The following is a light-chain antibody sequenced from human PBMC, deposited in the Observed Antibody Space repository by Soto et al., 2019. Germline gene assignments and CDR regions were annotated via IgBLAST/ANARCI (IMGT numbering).Light chain of an antibody. CDR3: QQHDLSPRT. Sequence: ETVLTQSPGTLSLSPGERATLSCRASQSVSSSYLAWYQQKPGQAPRLLIYGTSSRATGIPDRFSGSGSGTDFTLTISRLEPEDFAVYYCQQHDLSPRTFGQGTKVEIK. CDR2: GTS. V-gene: IGKV3-20*01. CDR1: QSVSSSY. J-gene: IGKJ1*01.